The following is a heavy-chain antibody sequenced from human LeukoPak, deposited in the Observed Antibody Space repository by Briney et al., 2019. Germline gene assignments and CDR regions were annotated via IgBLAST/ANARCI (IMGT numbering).Heavy chain of an antibody. V-gene: IGHV3-48*01. J-gene: IGHJ6*03. CDR2: LSATGRAI. CDR3: ARRGDRLCTSLNCPPHNYFYYMDV. Sequence: GSLTLSCVGSGFNFNTYGMNWVRRAPGEGPEWLAFLSATGRAIHYADSVKGRFTIARDNAKNSLYLHMNSLTADDTAVYYCARRGDRLCTSLNCPPHNYFYYMDVWGNGTTVAVSS. CDR1: GFNFNTYG. D-gene: IGHD2-8*01.